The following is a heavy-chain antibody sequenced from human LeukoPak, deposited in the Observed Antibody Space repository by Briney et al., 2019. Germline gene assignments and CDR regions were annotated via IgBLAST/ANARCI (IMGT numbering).Heavy chain of an antibody. V-gene: IGHV3-23*01. Sequence: AGGSLRLSCAASGFTFSTFAMIWVRQPPGKGLEWVSSIFPSGGEIHYADSVKGRFTISRDNSKNTLYLQMNSLRAEDTAVYYCAKDTLGVVVAATFDYWGQGTLVTVSS. CDR3: AKDTLGVVVAATFDY. J-gene: IGHJ4*02. D-gene: IGHD2-15*01. CDR1: GFTFSTFA. CDR2: IFPSGGEI.